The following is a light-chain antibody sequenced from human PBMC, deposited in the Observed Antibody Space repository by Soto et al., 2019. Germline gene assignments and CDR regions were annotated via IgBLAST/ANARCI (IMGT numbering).Light chain of an antibody. CDR1: SSNIGSSY. V-gene: IGLV1-47*01. Sequence: QSVLTQPPSASGTPGQRVTISCSGSSSNIGSSYVYWYRQLPATAPKLLIYRNNQRPSGVPAPFSGSKSGTSASLAISGLRSEDEADYDCAAWDDSLRGPWVFGGGTKLTVL. J-gene: IGLJ3*02. CDR3: AAWDDSLRGPWV. CDR2: RNN.